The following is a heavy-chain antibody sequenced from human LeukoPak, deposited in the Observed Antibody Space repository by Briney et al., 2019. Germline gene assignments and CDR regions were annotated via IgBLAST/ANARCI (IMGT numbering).Heavy chain of an antibody. Sequence: PGGSLRLSCAASGFTFSNAWMSWVRQAPGKGLEWVGGIKSKTDGGTTDYAAPVKGRFTISKDDSKTTLYLQMNSLKTEDTAVYYCTTDPYYYGSGSFLPYYDYWGQGTLVTVSS. CDR1: GFTFSNAW. V-gene: IGHV3-15*01. D-gene: IGHD3-10*01. CDR2: IKSKTDGGTT. CDR3: TTDPYYYGSGSFLPYYDY. J-gene: IGHJ4*02.